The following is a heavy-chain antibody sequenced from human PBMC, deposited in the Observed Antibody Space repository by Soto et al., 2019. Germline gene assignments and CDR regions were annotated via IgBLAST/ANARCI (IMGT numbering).Heavy chain of an antibody. J-gene: IGHJ6*02. CDR3: ASFGDCISTSCPYYYYGMDV. CDR2: INSDGSST. CDR1: GFTFSSYW. V-gene: IGHV3-74*01. Sequence: GGSLRLSCAASGFTFSSYWMHWVRQAPGKGLVWVSRINSDGSSTSYADSVKGRFTISRDNAKNTLYLQMNSLRAEDTAVYYCASFGDCISTSCPYYYYGMDVWGQGTTVTVSS. D-gene: IGHD2-2*01.